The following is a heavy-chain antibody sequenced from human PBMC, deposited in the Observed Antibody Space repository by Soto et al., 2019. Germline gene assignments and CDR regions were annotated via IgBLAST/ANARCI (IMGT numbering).Heavy chain of an antibody. CDR1: GGSFSGYY. V-gene: IGHV4-34*01. Sequence: SETLSLTCAVYGGSFSGYYWSWIRQPPGKGLEWIGEVNHSGSTNYNPSLKSRVTISVDTSKNQFSLKLTSVTAADTAVYYCARDKITGLFDYWGQGTLVTVSS. CDR2: VNHSGST. CDR3: ARDKITGLFDY. J-gene: IGHJ4*02. D-gene: IGHD2-8*02.